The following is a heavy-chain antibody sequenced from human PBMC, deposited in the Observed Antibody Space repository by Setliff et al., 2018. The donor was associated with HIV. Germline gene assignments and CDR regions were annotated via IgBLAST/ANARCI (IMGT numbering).Heavy chain of an antibody. CDR2: IFYTGNT. CDR1: GGSISGYY. J-gene: IGHJ6*03. D-gene: IGHD2-2*01. Sequence: PSETLSLTCTVSGGSISGYYWSWIRQPPGKGLEWIGTIFYTGNTNYNPSLKSRVTFSGGMSENQLFLRLTSVTAADTAVYYCVRGFCSSTTCYEDYYYMDVWGKGSTVTVSS. CDR3: VRGFCSSTTCYEDYYYMDV. V-gene: IGHV4-59*01.